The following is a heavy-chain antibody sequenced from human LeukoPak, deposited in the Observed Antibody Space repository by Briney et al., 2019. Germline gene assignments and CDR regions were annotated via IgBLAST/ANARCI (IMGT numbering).Heavy chain of an antibody. Sequence: ASVKVSCKASGGTFSSYAISWVRQAPGQGLEWMGRIIPIFGIANYAQKFQGRVTITADKSTSTAYMEPSSLRSEDTAVYYCASTSPNARVGYCSGTSCPYYYGMDVWGQGTTVTVSS. CDR2: IIPIFGIA. D-gene: IGHD2-2*01. J-gene: IGHJ6*02. CDR3: ASTSPNARVGYCSGTSCPYYYGMDV. CDR1: GGTFSSYA. V-gene: IGHV1-69*04.